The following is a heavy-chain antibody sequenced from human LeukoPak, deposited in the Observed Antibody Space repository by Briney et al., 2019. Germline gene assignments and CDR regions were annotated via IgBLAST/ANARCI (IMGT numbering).Heavy chain of an antibody. CDR2: INPSGGST. V-gene: IGHV1-46*01. CDR1: GYTFTTYY. J-gene: IGHJ4*02. CDR3: ARGSGSGVSYPFDY. Sequence: GASVKVSCKAAGYTFTTYYLHWVRQAPGQGLEWMGFINPSGGSTSYAQKFQGRVSMTTDTSTSTVYMELSSLRSEDTAVYYCARGSGSGVSYPFDYWGQGTLVTVSS. D-gene: IGHD3-16*02.